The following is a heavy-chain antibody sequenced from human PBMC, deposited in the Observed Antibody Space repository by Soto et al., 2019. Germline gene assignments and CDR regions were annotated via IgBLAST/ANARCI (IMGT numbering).Heavy chain of an antibody. Sequence: TLSLTCAACGGSFSCYNWSGISLPPGKGQEGIGEINHSGSTNNNPSLKSRDIISVDTCKNDLSLKLSSVTAAATAGYYCARVADCSGGRCPKDTYSWFDPWGQGTLVTVS. J-gene: IGHJ5*02. CDR1: GGSFSCYN. CDR3: ARVADCSGGRCPKDTYSWFDP. CDR2: INHSGST. V-gene: IGHV4-34*04. D-gene: IGHD2-15*01.